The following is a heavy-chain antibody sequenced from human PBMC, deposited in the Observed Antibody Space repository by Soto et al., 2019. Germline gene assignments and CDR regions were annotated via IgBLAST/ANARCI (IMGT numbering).Heavy chain of an antibody. D-gene: IGHD2-2*01. J-gene: IGHJ4*02. CDR2: INPNSGGT. V-gene: IGHV1-2*04. CDR3: ARGYCSSTSCYAPRSPFDY. CDR1: GYTFTGYY. Sequence: QVQLVQSGAEVKKPGASVKVSCKASGYTFTGYYMHWVRQAPGQGLEWMGWINPNSGGTNYAQKFQGCVTMTRDTSISIAYMELSRLRSDDTAVYYCARGYCSSTSCYAPRSPFDYWGQGTLVTVSS.